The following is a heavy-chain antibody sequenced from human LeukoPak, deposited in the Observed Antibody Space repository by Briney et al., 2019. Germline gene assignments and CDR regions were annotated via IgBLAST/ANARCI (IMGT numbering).Heavy chain of an antibody. CDR2: ISGSGGST. J-gene: IGHJ4*02. CDR1: GFTFSRCA. V-gene: IGHV3-23*01. Sequence: RGSLRLSCAASGFTFSRCAMNWVRQAPGKGLEWVSAISGSGGSTYYADSVKGRFTIFRDNSKNTLYLQMNSLRAEDTAVYYCAKGSGSYEGYWGQGTLVTVSS. D-gene: IGHD1-26*01. CDR3: AKGSGSYEGY.